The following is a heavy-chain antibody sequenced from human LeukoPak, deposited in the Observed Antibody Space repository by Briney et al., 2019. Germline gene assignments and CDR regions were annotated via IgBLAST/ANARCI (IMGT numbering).Heavy chain of an antibody. D-gene: IGHD2-2*01. CDR1: GGSISSYY. CDR3: ARVGVVPAAIYYYYYYLDV. Sequence: SETLSLTCTVSGGSISSYYWSWIRQPPGKGLEWIGYIYYSGSTNYNPSLKSRVTISVDTSKNQFSLKLSSVTAADTAVYYCARVGVVPAAIYYYYYYLDVWGKGTTVTVSS. V-gene: IGHV4-59*01. J-gene: IGHJ6*03. CDR2: IYYSGST.